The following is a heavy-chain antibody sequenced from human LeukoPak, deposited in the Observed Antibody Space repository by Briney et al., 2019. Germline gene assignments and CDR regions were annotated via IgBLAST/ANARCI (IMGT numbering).Heavy chain of an antibody. CDR3: TRDLRDFWSGYYMFDP. D-gene: IGHD3-3*01. CDR1: GFTFGDYA. CDR2: IRSKAYGGTT. V-gene: IGHV3-49*03. Sequence: PGGSLRLSCTASGFTFGDYAMSWFRQAPGKGLEWVGFIRSKAYGGTTEYAASVKGRFTISRDDSKSIAYLQMNRLKTEDTAVYYCTRDLRDFWSGYYMFDPWGQGTLVTVSS. J-gene: IGHJ5*02.